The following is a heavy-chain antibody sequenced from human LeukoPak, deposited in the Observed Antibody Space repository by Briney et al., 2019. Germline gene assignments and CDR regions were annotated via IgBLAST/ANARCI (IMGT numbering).Heavy chain of an antibody. CDR3: TRLTRYTSAWSFDY. CDR1: GFTFSDHY. Sequence: GGSLRLSCAASGFTFSDHYMDWVRQAPGKGLEWVGRSRNKANSYTTEYAASVKGRFTISRDDSKNSLYLQMNSMKAEDTALYYCTRLTRYTSAWSFDYWGQGTLVTVSS. D-gene: IGHD6-19*01. J-gene: IGHJ4*02. V-gene: IGHV3-72*01. CDR2: SRNKANSYTT.